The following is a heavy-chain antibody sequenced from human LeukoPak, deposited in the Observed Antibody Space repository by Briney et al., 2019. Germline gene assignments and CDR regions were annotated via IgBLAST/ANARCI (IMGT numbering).Heavy chain of an antibody. D-gene: IGHD5-18*01. Sequence: PSETLSLTCAVYGGSFSGYYWSWIRQPPGKGLEWIGEINHSGSTNYNPSLKSRVTISVDTSKNQFSLKLSSVTAADTAVYYCARGPPIRLWKGYYYYYMDVWGKGTTVTVSS. V-gene: IGHV4-34*01. CDR3: ARGPPIRLWKGYYYYYMDV. CDR1: GGSFSGYY. CDR2: INHSGST. J-gene: IGHJ6*03.